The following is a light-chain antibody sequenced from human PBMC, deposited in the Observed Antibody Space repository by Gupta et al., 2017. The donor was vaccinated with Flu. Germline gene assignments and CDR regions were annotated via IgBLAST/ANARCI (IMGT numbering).Light chain of an antibody. CDR3: QQRSNWPWT. V-gene: IGKV3-11*01. J-gene: IGKJ1*01. CDR1: QSVSSY. CDR2: VAS. Sequence: EIVLTQSPATLSLSPGERATLSCRASQSVSSYLAWYQQKPGQAPRLLIYVASNRATGIPARFSGSGSGTDFTLTISSLEPEDFAVYYCQQRSNWPWTFGQGTKVEIK.